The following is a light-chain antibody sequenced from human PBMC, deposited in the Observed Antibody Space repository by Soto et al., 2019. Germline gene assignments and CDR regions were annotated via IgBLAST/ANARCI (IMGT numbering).Light chain of an antibody. CDR1: QTVNSDY. V-gene: IGKV3-20*01. CDR3: HQFGYSPRT. Sequence: EIVLTQSPGTLSLSPGETATLSCRARQTVNSDYLAWFQQRPGQAPRLXIFATSRRTTDIPERFSGSGSGTDFTLAIRRLEPEDFALYYCHQFGYSPRTFGQGTKVDIK. J-gene: IGKJ1*01. CDR2: ATS.